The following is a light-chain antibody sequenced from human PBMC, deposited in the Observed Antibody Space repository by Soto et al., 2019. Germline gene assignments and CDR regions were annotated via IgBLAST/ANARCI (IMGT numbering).Light chain of an antibody. Sequence: EIGLTQSPGTLYLSPGERATLSCRASQSFSSSYLAWYQQKPGQAPRLLIYGASTRATGIPDRFIGSGSGPDFTLTINRLEPEDFAVYYCQQYGSSLMYAFGQGTKVDIK. J-gene: IGKJ2*01. CDR3: QQYGSSLMYA. CDR2: GAS. CDR1: QSFSSSY. V-gene: IGKV3-20*01.